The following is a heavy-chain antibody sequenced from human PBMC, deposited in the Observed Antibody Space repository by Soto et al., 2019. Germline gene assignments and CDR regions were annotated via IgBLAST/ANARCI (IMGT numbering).Heavy chain of an antibody. CDR3: AKAISAAPFAVVTAYDY. CDR2: ISSGGGTT. J-gene: IGHJ4*02. V-gene: IGHV3-48*03. CDR1: GFTFSSSE. D-gene: IGHD2-21*02. Sequence: EVQLVESGGGLVQPGGSLRLSCAASGFTFSSSEMNWVRQAPWMGLEWVSYISSGGGTTYYADSVKGRFTISRDNAKNSLSLRMNSVRDDDSAIYFCAKAISAAPFAVVTAYDYWRQGTLVSVSS.